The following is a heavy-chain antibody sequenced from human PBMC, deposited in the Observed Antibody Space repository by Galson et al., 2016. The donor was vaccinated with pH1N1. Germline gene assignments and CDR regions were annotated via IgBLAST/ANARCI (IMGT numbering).Heavy chain of an antibody. Sequence: SLRLSCAASGFTFSNYGMHWVRQAPGKGLEWVALIWYDGSNKYYADSVEGRFTISRDNPKNTLYLQMNSLRAEDTAVYYCARSRVTFSSTTCLAVWGQGTTVTVSS. CDR3: ARSRVTFSSTTCLAV. D-gene: IGHD2-2*01. CDR1: GFTFSNYG. V-gene: IGHV3-33*01. J-gene: IGHJ6*02. CDR2: IWYDGSNK.